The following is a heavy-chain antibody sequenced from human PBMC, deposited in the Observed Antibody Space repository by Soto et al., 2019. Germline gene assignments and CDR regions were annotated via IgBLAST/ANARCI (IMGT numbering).Heavy chain of an antibody. J-gene: IGHJ3*02. CDR1: GFTFGYYT. V-gene: IGHV3-48*02. CDR3: ARDQSLDI. Sequence: SLRLSCSASGFTFGYYTMNWVRQAPGQGLEWVSYISTGSSTIYYADCVKGRFTSSRDNAKNSLYLQMTSLRDEDTVVYYCARDQSLDIWGQGTMVTVSS. CDR2: ISTGSSTI.